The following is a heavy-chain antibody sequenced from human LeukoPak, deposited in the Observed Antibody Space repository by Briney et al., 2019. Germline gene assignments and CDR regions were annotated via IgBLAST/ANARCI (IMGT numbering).Heavy chain of an antibody. CDR3: ARIVGIASRGYFDY. J-gene: IGHJ4*02. D-gene: IGHD3-10*01. CDR1: GGTFSSYA. V-gene: IGHV1-69*04. Sequence: SVKVSCKASGGTFSSYAISWVRQAPGQGLEWMGRIIPILGIANYAQKFQGRVTITADKSTSTAYMELSSLRSEDTAVYYCARIVGIASRGYFDYWGQGTLVTVSS. CDR2: IIPILGIA.